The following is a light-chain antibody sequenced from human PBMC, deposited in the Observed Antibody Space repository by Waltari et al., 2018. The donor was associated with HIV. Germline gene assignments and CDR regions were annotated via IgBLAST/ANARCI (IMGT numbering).Light chain of an antibody. CDR3: QQYYSTPT. CDR2: RAS. CDR1: ESVFSSSNNVDY. J-gene: IGKJ5*01. V-gene: IGKV4-1*01. Sequence: EIILTQSPETLSVSLGDRAAIHCKSEESVFSSSNNVDYFAWYQHKPGHPPTLLFSRASTRASGVPARFTASGSRTDFTLTIDDLRADDVGFYFCQQYYSTPTFGRGTQL.